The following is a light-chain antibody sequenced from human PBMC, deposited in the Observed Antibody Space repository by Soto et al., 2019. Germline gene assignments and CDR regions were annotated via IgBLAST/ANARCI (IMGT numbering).Light chain of an antibody. CDR2: NPS. CDR3: KQYETSSWM. V-gene: IGKV3-20*01. CDR1: QSVSSSH. Sequence: EIVLTQSPVTLSLSPGERATLSCRASQSVSSSHLGWYQQKPGQATRLLIYNPSSRATGIPERFSGRGSVTNFTLPISSLEPEDFEVYYGKQYETSSWMFGQGSKVDMK. J-gene: IGKJ1*01.